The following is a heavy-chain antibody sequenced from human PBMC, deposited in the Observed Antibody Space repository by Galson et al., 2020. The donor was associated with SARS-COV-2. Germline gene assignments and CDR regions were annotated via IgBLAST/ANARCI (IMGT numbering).Heavy chain of an antibody. CDR3: VRDSTKNYYDTSGSDY. CDR1: GYSISSGYY. Sequence: ASETLSLTCAVSGYSISSGYYWGWIRQPPGKGLEWIGSIHHSGSTYYNPSLKSRVTILVDTSKNQFSLKLSSVTAADTAVYYCVRDSTKNYYDTSGSDYWGQGTLVTVSS. CDR2: IHHSGST. J-gene: IGHJ4*02. D-gene: IGHD3-22*01. V-gene: IGHV4-38-2*02.